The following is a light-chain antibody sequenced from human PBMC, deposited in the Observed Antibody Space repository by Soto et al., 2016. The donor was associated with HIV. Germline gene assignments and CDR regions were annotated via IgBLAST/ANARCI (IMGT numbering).Light chain of an antibody. CDR2: AAS. Sequence: DIQMTQSPSSLSASVGDRVTITCRASQRIGNYLNWYQQKPGKAPKLLIYAASNLHSGVPSRFSGSGSGTSFTLNIRSAQPEDSATYFCQQSDSPPYTFGQGTKVQI. J-gene: IGKJ2*01. CDR1: QRIGNY. CDR3: QQSDSPPYT. V-gene: IGKV1-39*01.